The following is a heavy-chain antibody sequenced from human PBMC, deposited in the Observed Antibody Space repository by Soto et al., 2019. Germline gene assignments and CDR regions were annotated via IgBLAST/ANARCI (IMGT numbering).Heavy chain of an antibody. J-gene: IGHJ6*02. CDR2: VKQDGSER. CDR3: ARERVVVPATIFYYYALDV. CDR1: GFSFSDYW. V-gene: IGHV3-7*05. D-gene: IGHD2-15*01. Sequence: AGGSLRLSCAASGFSFSDYWMSWVRQAPGKGLEWVANVKQDGSERYYVDSVKGRFTISRDNAKNSLYLQMNSLRAEDTAVYYCARERVVVPATIFYYYALDVWGQGTTVTVSS.